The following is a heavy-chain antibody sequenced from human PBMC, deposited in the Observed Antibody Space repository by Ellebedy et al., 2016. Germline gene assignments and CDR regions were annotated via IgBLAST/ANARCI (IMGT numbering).Heavy chain of an antibody. Sequence: GESLKISXAASGFSFSSYSMNWVRQAPGKGLEGVAYISSSSTTIHYADSVKGRFTISRDNAKNSLYLQMNSLRDEDTAVYYCARDSHPYDFWGQGTLVTVSS. CDR3: ARDSHPYDF. J-gene: IGHJ4*02. V-gene: IGHV3-48*02. CDR2: ISSSSTTI. D-gene: IGHD3-3*01. CDR1: GFSFSSYS.